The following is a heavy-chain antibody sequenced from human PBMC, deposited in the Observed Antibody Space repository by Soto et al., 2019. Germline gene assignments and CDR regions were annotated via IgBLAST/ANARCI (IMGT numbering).Heavy chain of an antibody. D-gene: IGHD6-13*01. CDR2: ISYDGRNK. J-gene: IGHJ6*02. Sequence: QVQLVESGGGVVQPGRSLRLSCAASGFTFSSYGMHWVRQAPGKGLEWVAVISYDGRNKYYADSVKGRFTISRDNSKNNLYMKMNSLRAEDTAVYYCAKAQRSRPSWYPGNSYYYGMDVWGQGTTVTVSS. CDR1: GFTFSSYG. CDR3: AKAQRSRPSWYPGNSYYYGMDV. V-gene: IGHV3-30*18.